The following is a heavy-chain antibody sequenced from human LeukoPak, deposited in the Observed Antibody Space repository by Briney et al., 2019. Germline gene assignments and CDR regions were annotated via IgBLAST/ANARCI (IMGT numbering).Heavy chain of an antibody. D-gene: IGHD3-16*01. Sequence: SQTLSLTCAVSGGSISSGGYSWSWIRQPPGKGLEWIGYIYYSGSTNYNPSLKSRVTISVDTSKNQFSLKLSSVTAADTAVYYCARGGTERAFDIWGQGTMVTVSS. CDR3: ARGGTERAFDI. J-gene: IGHJ3*02. CDR1: GGSISSGGYS. V-gene: IGHV4-30-4*07. CDR2: IYYSGST.